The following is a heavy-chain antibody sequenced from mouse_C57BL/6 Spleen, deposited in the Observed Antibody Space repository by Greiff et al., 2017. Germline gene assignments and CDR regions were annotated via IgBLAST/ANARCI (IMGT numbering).Heavy chain of an antibody. J-gene: IGHJ4*01. CDR2: ISYSGST. D-gene: IGHD3-3*01. Sequence: DVMLVESGPGMVKPSQSLSLTCTVTGYSITSGYDWHWIRHFPGNKLEWMGYISYSGSTNYNPSLKSRISITHDTSKNHFFLKLNSVTTEDTATYYCARDEGTRGAMDYWGQGTSVTVSS. CDR3: ARDEGTRGAMDY. CDR1: GYSITSGYD. V-gene: IGHV3-1*01.